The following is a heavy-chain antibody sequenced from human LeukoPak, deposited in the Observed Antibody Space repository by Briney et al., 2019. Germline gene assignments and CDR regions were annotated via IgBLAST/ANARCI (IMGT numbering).Heavy chain of an antibody. CDR1: GFSFSSYS. CDR2: ISSSTSYI. J-gene: IGHJ2*01. D-gene: IGHD3-3*01. V-gene: IGHV3-21*01. Sequence: PGGSLRLSCAASGFSFSSYSMNWVRQAPGKGLEWVTSISSSTSYIYYADSVKGRFTISRDNAKNSLYLQMNCLRAEDTAVYYCARVPGSGVVILYWHFDLWGRGTLVTVSS. CDR3: ARVPGSGVVILYWHFDL.